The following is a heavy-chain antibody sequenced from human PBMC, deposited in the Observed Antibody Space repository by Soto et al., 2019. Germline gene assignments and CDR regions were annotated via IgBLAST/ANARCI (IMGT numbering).Heavy chain of an antibody. Sequence: PGGSLRLSCAASGFTFSSYSLNWVRQAPGEGLEWVSSISGGGRDIKYGDSVKGRFIISRDNAMDSLHLQMYSLRADDTAIYFCATSLAVQLGYYGMDVWGPGTTVTVSS. J-gene: IGHJ6*02. V-gene: IGHV3-21*01. CDR3: ATSLAVQLGYYGMDV. CDR1: GFTFSSYS. D-gene: IGHD6-6*01. CDR2: ISGGGRDI.